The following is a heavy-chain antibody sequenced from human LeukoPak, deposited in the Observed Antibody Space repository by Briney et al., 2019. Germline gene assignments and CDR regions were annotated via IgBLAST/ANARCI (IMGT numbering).Heavy chain of an antibody. CDR1: GFTFSSYA. V-gene: IGHV3-23*01. CDR3: ARDTPPRYCSSTSCYRSHEYFQH. D-gene: IGHD2-2*01. Sequence: GGSLRLSCAASGFTFSSYAMSWVRQAPGKGLEWVSAISGSGGSTYYADSVKGRFTISRDNSKNTLYLQMNSLRAEDTAVYYCARDTPPRYCSSTSCYRSHEYFQHWGQGTLVTVSS. J-gene: IGHJ1*01. CDR2: ISGSGGST.